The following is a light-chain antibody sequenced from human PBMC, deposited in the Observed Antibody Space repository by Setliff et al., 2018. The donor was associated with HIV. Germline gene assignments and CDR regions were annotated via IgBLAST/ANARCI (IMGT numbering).Light chain of an antibody. CDR2: EVR. CDR1: GSDVGGYNY. CDR3: SSYAISNTLP. V-gene: IGLV2-14*01. J-gene: IGLJ1*01. Sequence: QSALTQPASVSGSPGQSITISCTGTGSDVGGYNYVSWYQQHPGKAPELIIYEVRNRPSGISNRFSGSKSGNTASLTISGLQAEDEADYYCSSYAISNTLPFGTGTKVTVL.